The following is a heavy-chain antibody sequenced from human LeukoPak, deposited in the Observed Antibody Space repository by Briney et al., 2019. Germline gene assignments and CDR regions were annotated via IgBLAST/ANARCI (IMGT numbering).Heavy chain of an antibody. J-gene: IGHJ4*02. Sequence: KTSETLTLTCAASGVTISSYYWSWVRQTPGKGLEWIGYIYYSGSTNYNPSPKSRVNTSVDTSKNQFTLKLSSVSSEDTALYSCARLYCSSTSCYLFHWGQGTLVTVSS. CDR2: IYYSGST. CDR1: GVTISSYY. V-gene: IGHV4-59*08. D-gene: IGHD2-2*01. CDR3: ARLYCSSTSCYLFH.